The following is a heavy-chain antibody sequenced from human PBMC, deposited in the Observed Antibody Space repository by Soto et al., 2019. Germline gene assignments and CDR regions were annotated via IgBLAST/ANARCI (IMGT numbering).Heavy chain of an antibody. Sequence: GESLKISCKGSGYSFAGYWITWVRQKPGKGLEWMGRIDPSDSQTYYSPSFRGHVTISVTKSITTVFLQWSSLRASDTAMYYCAIQVYDSDTGPNFQYYFDSWGQGTPVTVSS. J-gene: IGHJ4*02. CDR1: GYSFAGYW. CDR3: AIQVYDSDTGPNFQYYFDS. V-gene: IGHV5-10-1*01. D-gene: IGHD3-22*01. CDR2: IDPSDSQT.